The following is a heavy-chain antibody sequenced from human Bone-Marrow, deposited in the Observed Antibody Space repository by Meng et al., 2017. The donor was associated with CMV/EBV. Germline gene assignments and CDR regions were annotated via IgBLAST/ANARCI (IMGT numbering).Heavy chain of an antibody. CDR1: GGSISSGDYY. Sequence: SETLSLTCTVSGGSISSGDYYWSWVRQPPGKGLEWTGYIYYSGSTYYNPALKTRVTISVDTSKNQYSLKLSSVTAADAGVYYCARALSEDFWSGHFNYGFDPWGQGTLVTVFS. D-gene: IGHD3-3*01. CDR2: IYYSGST. J-gene: IGHJ5*01. V-gene: IGHV4-30-4*08. CDR3: ARALSEDFWSGHFNYGFDP.